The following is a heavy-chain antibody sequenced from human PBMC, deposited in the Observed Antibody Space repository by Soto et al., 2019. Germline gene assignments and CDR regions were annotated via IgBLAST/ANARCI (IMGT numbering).Heavy chain of an antibody. CDR2: INRDGSER. CDR3: ARAPDGSRAYYYFDY. D-gene: IGHD3-22*01. CDR1: GFTFSHYW. V-gene: IGHV3-7*03. J-gene: IGHJ4*02. Sequence: EVQLVESGGGLVQPGGSLRLSCAASGFTFSHYWMSWVRQAPGKGLQWVANINRDGSERYYVDSLKGRFTISRDNAENLLYLQMNSLTDDDTAVYYCARAPDGSRAYYYFDYWGQGALVTVSS.